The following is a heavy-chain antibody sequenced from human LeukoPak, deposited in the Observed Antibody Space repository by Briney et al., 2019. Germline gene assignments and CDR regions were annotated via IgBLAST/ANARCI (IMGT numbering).Heavy chain of an antibody. Sequence: ASETLSLTCTVSGGSISSYYWSWIRQPPGKGLEWIGYIYYSGSTNYNPSLKSRVTMSVDTSKNQFSLKLSSVTAADTAVYYCARFRSGYYSWFDPWGQGTLVTVSS. CDR3: ARFRSGYYSWFDP. D-gene: IGHD3-3*01. CDR2: IYYSGST. J-gene: IGHJ5*02. CDR1: GGSISSYY. V-gene: IGHV4-59*12.